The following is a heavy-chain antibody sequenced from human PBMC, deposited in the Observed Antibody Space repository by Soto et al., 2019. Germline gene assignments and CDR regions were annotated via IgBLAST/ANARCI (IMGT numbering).Heavy chain of an antibody. CDR2: IYHSGST. J-gene: IGHJ6*02. CDR1: GGSISSSNW. Sequence: PSETLSLTCAVSGGSISSSNWWSWVRQPPGKGLEWIGEIYHSGSTNYNPSLKSRVTISVDKSKNQFSLKLSSVTAADTAVYYCARGFIEELAAAGTWEYYYYYGMDVWGQGTTVTVSS. V-gene: IGHV4-4*02. CDR3: ARGFIEELAAAGTWEYYYYYGMDV. D-gene: IGHD6-13*01.